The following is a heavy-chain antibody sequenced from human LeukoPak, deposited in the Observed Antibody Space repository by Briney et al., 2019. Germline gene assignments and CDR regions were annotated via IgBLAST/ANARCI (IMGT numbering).Heavy chain of an antibody. CDR1: GGTFIIYA. CDR2: IVPILGIA. D-gene: IGHD5-12*01. V-gene: IGHV1-69*04. Sequence: ASVTVSFKASGGTFIIYAISWVRQAPGQGLEWMGRIVPILGIANYAQKFQGRVTITADKSTSTASMELSSLRSEDTAVYYCAEQQLVAPNWFDRWGQGTLVTVSS. J-gene: IGHJ5*02. CDR3: AEQQLVAPNWFDR.